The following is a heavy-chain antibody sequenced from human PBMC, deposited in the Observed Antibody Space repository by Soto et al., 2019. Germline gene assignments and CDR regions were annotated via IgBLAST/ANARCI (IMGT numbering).Heavy chain of an antibody. V-gene: IGHV1-18*01. CDR2: ISAYNGNT. CDR3: ARVRRITIFGVVQDAFDI. J-gene: IGHJ3*02. Sequence: ASVKVSCKASGYTFTSYGISWVRQAPGQGLEWMGWISAYNGNTNYAQKLQGRVTMITDTSTSTAYMELRSLRSDDTAVYYCARVRRITIFGVVQDAFDIWGQGTMVTVSS. CDR1: GYTFTSYG. D-gene: IGHD3-3*01.